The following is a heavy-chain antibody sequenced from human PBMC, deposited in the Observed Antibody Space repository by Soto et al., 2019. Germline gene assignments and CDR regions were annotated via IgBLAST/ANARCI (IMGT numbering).Heavy chain of an antibody. Sequence: PSETLSLTCTVSGASIRGFYWSWIRKSAGKGLEWIVRIYATGTTDYNPSLKSRVMMSVXMXXXXFXLXLXXXTAAXTAGYXCVRDGTKTLRDWFDPWGQGISVTVSS. CDR3: VRDGTKTLRDWFDP. J-gene: IGHJ5*02. CDR1: GASIRGFY. CDR2: IYATGTT. D-gene: IGHD1-1*01. V-gene: IGHV4-4*07.